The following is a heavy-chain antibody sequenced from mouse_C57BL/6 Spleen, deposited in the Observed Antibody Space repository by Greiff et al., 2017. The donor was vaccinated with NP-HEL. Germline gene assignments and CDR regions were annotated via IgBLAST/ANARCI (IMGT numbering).Heavy chain of an antibody. Sequence: EVKVVESGGGLVQPGGSLSLSCAASGFTFTDYYMSWVRQPPGKALEWLGFIRNKANGYTTEYSASVKGRFTISRDNSQSILYLQMNALRAEDSATYYCARSGDYLAWFAYWGQGTLVTVSA. J-gene: IGHJ3*01. CDR3: ARSGDYLAWFAY. CDR1: GFTFTDYY. V-gene: IGHV7-3*01. D-gene: IGHD2-4*01. CDR2: IRNKANGYTT.